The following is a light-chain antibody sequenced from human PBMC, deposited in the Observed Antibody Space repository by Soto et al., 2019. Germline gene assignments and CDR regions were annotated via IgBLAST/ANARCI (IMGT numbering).Light chain of an antibody. CDR2: GAS. CDR1: QSVSSNH. CDR3: QQYSSSPLT. Sequence: DIVLTQSPGTLSLSPGERATLYCRASQSVSSNHLAWYQQKPGQAPRLLIYGASSRATGIPDRFSGSGSGTDFTLTISRLEPEDFAVYHCQQYSSSPLTFGGGTKVDIK. J-gene: IGKJ4*01. V-gene: IGKV3-20*01.